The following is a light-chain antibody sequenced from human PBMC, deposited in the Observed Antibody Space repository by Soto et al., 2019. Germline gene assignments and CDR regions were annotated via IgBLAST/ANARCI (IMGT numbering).Light chain of an antibody. CDR2: DVT. CDR1: SGDVGDYHY. CDR3: CSYAGGYTYV. V-gene: IGLV2-11*01. Sequence: QSVLTQPRSVSGSPGQSVTISCTGTSGDVGDYHYVSWYQQHPGKAPKLMIFDVTKRPSGVPDRFSGSKSGYTASLTISGLQPDDDADYYCCSYAGGYTYVCGTGTKVTVL. J-gene: IGLJ1*01.